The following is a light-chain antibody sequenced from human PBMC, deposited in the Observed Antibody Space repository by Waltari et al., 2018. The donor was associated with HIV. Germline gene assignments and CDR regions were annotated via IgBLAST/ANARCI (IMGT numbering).Light chain of an antibody. CDR3: VLYMGSGVWV. Sequence: QTVVTQEPSFSVSPGGTVTLTCGLSPGSASTNSYPTWYHQTPGQAPRTLIYITNTRSSWVPDRFSGSILGNKAALTITGAQADDESDYYCVLYMGSGVWVFGGGTKLTVL. CDR1: PGSASTNSY. CDR2: ITN. V-gene: IGLV8-61*01. J-gene: IGLJ3*02.